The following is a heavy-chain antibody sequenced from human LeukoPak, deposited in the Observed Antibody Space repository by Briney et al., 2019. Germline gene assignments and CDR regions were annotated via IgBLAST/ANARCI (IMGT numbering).Heavy chain of an antibody. V-gene: IGHV4-34*01. CDR3: ARITKEVPAAIGKSDP. Sequence: SETLSLTCTVSTNSFSVYYWSWIRQPPGKGLEWIGEINHSGSTNYNPPLKSRVTISVDTSKNQFSLKLSSVTAADTAVYYCARITKEVPAAIGKSDPWGQGTLVTVSS. D-gene: IGHD2-2*02. J-gene: IGHJ5*02. CDR1: TNSFSVYY. CDR2: INHSGST.